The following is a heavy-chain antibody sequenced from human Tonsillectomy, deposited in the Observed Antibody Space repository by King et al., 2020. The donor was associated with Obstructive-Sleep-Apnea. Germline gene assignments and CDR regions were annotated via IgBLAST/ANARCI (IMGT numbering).Heavy chain of an antibody. D-gene: IGHD3-10*01. V-gene: IGHV4-34*01. Sequence: VQLQQWGAGLLKPSETLSLTCAVYGGSFSGFYWSWIRQPPGKGLEWIGEINHSGSTTYNPSLKTRVTMLVEKSKNQFSLNLSSVTAADTSVYYCARRCYGSGSSSPFDYWGQGTLVTVSS. CDR1: GGSFSGFY. CDR2: INHSGST. J-gene: IGHJ4*02. CDR3: ARRCYGSGSSSPFDY.